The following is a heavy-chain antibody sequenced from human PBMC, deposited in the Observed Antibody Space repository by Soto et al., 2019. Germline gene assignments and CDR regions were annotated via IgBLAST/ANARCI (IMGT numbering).Heavy chain of an antibody. CDR1: GFTFSTNS. V-gene: IGHV3-23*01. Sequence: EVQLLESGGGFVQPGGSLRLSCAASGFTFSTNSMTWVRQAPGKGLEWVSAISGSGDTTHDADSVKGRFTISRDNSKNMFYLQMKSLRAEDTAVYYCAKCSSACHVKYFDLWGRGTLVTVSS. CDR2: ISGSGDTT. D-gene: IGHD6-19*01. CDR3: AKCSSACHVKYFDL. J-gene: IGHJ2*01.